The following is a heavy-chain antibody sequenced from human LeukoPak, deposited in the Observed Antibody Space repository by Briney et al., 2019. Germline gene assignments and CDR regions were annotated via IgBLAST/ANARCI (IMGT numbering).Heavy chain of an antibody. V-gene: IGHV3-23*01. CDR1: GFTFSSYG. J-gene: IGHJ4*02. CDR3: AKLEDSSGYYYFDY. D-gene: IGHD3-22*01. CDR2: ISGSGGST. Sequence: GGSLRLSCAASGFTFSSYGMSWVRQAPGKGLEWVSAISGSGGSTYYADSVKGRFTISRDNSKNTLYLQMNSLRAEDTAVYYCAKLEDSSGYYYFDYWGQGTLVTVSS.